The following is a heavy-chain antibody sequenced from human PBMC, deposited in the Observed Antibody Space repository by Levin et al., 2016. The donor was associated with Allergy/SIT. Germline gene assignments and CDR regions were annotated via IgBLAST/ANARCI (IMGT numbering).Heavy chain of an antibody. CDR2: IYPGDSDT. CDR3: ARNYDSSDHTGDYFDY. CDR1: GYSFTSYS. J-gene: IGHJ4*02. V-gene: IGHV5-51*01. D-gene: IGHD3-22*01. Sequence: GGSLRLSCKGSGYSFTSYSIGWVRQMPGKGLEWMGIIYPGDSDTRYSPSFQGQVTISADKSISTAYLQWSSLKASDTAMYYCARNYDSSDHTGDYFDYWGQGTLVTVSS.